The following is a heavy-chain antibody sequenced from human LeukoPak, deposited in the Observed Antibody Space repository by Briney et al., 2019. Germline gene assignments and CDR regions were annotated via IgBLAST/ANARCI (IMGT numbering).Heavy chain of an antibody. J-gene: IGHJ4*02. Sequence: ASVKASCKASGYTFTSYYMHWVRQAPGQGLEWMGIINPSGGSTSYAQKFQGRVTMTRDMSTSTVYMELSSLRSEDTAVYYCASSGSYYGIDYWGQGTLVTVSS. V-gene: IGHV1-46*01. D-gene: IGHD1-26*01. CDR3: ASSGSYYGIDY. CDR1: GYTFTSYY. CDR2: INPSGGST.